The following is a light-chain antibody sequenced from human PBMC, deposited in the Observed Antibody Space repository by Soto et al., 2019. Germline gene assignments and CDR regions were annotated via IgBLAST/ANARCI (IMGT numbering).Light chain of an antibody. V-gene: IGKV1-5*01. J-gene: IGKJ1*01. CDR1: QSISQW. CDR3: QQYNGYSWT. Sequence: DIQMTQSPSTLSASVGDRVAITCRASQSISQWVAWSQQKPGRAPELLIYDASKLKSGVPSRFSGSGSGTEFSITINSLQPDDSAMYYCQQYNGYSWTFGRGTKVEIK. CDR2: DAS.